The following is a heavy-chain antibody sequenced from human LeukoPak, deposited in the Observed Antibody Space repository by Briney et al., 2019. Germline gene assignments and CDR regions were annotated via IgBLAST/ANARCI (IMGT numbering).Heavy chain of an antibody. D-gene: IGHD3-10*01. V-gene: IGHV3-48*04. CDR3: AREIIGDSDDL. J-gene: IGHJ5*02. CDR1: GFTFSVYA. Sequence: GGSLRLSCEVSGFTFSVYAMNWVRQAPGKGLEWVSYISSGSTTIYYADSVKGRFTISRDNARNSLFLQMNSLRGEDTAVYYCAREIIGDSDDLWGQGTLVTVSS. CDR2: ISSGSTTI.